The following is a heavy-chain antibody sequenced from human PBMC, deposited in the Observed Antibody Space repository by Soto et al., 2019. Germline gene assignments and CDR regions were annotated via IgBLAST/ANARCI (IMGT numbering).Heavy chain of an antibody. D-gene: IGHD2-2*01. J-gene: IGHJ6*02. V-gene: IGHV1-69*01. CDR1: GGTFSSYA. CDR2: IIPIFGTA. CDR3: ASQGVGGCSSTSPTLCYYGMDV. Sequence: QVQLVQSGAEVKKPGSSAKVSCKASGGTFSSYAISWVRQAPGQGLEWMGGIIPIFGTANYAQKFQGRVTITADESTSTAYMERSSLRSEDTAVYYCASQGVGGCSSTSPTLCYYGMDVWGQGTTVTVSS.